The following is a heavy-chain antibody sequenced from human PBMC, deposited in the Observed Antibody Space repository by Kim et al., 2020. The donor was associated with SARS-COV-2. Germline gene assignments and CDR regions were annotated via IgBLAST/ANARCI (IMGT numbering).Heavy chain of an antibody. CDR2: ISGSGGST. J-gene: IGHJ4*02. V-gene: IGHV3-23*01. CDR3: ANPIVVVPAATIGNY. CDR1: GFTFSSYA. D-gene: IGHD2-2*01. Sequence: WGSLRLSCAASGFTFSSYAMSWVRQAPGKGLEWVSAISGSGGSTYYADSVKGRFTISRDNSKNTLYLQMNSLRAEDTAVYYCANPIVVVPAATIGNYWGQGTLVTVSS.